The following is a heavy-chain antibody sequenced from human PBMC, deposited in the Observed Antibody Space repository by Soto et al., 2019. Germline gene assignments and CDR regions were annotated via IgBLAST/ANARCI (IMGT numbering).Heavy chain of an antibody. Sequence: QVQLVQSGAEVKKPGSSVKVSCKASGGTFSSYTINWVRQAPGQGLEWMGEIIPIFGTANYAQKFQGRVTITADESTSSAYMELSSLRSEDTAVYYCARDGGRHSGGIDYWGQGTLVTVSS. CDR3: ARDGGRHSGGIDY. CDR1: GGTFSSYT. D-gene: IGHD1-26*01. V-gene: IGHV1-69*01. CDR2: IIPIFGTA. J-gene: IGHJ4*02.